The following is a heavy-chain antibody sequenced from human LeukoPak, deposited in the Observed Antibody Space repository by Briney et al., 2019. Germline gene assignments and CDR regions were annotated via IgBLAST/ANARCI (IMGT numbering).Heavy chain of an antibody. Sequence: ASVKVSCKVSGYTLTELSMHWVRQAPGKGLEWMGGFDPEDGETICAQKFQGRVTMTEDTSTDTAYMELSSLRSEDTAVYYCATGLPRKYCSSTSCYVLWFDYWGQGTLVTVSS. CDR3: ATGLPRKYCSSTSCYVLWFDY. CDR1: GYTLTELS. CDR2: FDPEDGET. D-gene: IGHD2-2*01. J-gene: IGHJ4*02. V-gene: IGHV1-24*01.